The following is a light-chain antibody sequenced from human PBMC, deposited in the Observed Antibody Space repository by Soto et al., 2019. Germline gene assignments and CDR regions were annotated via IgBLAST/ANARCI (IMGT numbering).Light chain of an antibody. CDR3: QQRSNWPL. V-gene: IGKV3-11*01. J-gene: IGKJ4*01. CDR2: DAS. Sequence: EIVLTQSPATLSLSPGERATLSCRASQGVSSYLAWYQQKPGQAPRLLIYDASNRATGIPARFSGSGSGTDFTLTISSLEPEDFAVYYCQQRSNWPLFGGGTKVDIK. CDR1: QGVSSY.